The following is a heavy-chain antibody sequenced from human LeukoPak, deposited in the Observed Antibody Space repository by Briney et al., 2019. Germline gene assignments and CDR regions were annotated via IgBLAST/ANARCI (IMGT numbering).Heavy chain of an antibody. D-gene: IGHD3-22*01. V-gene: IGHV1-3*03. J-gene: IGHJ4*02. CDR2: INAGNGNT. CDR1: GYTFTSYA. CDR3: ARTPPTTYYYDSSGPDFYDY. Sequence: ASVKVSCKASGYTFTSYAMHWVRQAPGQRLEWMGWINAGNGNTKYSQEFQGRVTITRDTSVSTAYMELSSLRSEDMAVYYCARTPPTTYYYDSSGPDFYDYWGQGTLVTVSS.